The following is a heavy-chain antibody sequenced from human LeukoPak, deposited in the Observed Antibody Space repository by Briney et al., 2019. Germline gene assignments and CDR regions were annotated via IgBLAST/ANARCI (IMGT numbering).Heavy chain of an antibody. J-gene: IGHJ4*02. CDR2: ISCSGGST. CDR1: GFTFSSYA. V-gene: IGHV3-23*01. D-gene: IGHD3-9*01. Sequence: GGSLRLSCAASGFTFSSYAMSWVRQAPGKGLEWVSAISCSGGSTYYADSVKGRFTISRDNSKNTLYLQMNSLRAEDTAVYYCAKDAGKILRYFDSTVWGQGTLVTVSS. CDR3: AKDAGKILRYFDSTV.